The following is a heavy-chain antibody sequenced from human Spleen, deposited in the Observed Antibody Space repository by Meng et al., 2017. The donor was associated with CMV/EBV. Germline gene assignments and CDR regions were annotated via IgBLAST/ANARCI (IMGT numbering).Heavy chain of an antibody. CDR3: ARESNYNLLDY. Sequence: SCAASEFTFRNYAMSWVRQAPGKGLEWVSFISGSGGNTYYADSVKGRFTISRDNSKNTLYLQMNSLRAEDTAVYYCARESNYNLLDYWGQGSLVTVSS. CDR1: EFTFRNYA. J-gene: IGHJ4*02. D-gene: IGHD1-7*01. V-gene: IGHV3-23*01. CDR2: ISGSGGNT.